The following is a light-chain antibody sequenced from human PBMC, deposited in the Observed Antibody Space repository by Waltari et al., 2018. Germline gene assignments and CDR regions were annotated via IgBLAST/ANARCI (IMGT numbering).Light chain of an antibody. CDR3: GTWDTNLRAV. CDR1: SSKIGNYF. J-gene: IGLJ3*02. CDR2: DNN. V-gene: IGLV1-51*01. Sequence: QSVLTQPPSVSAAAGQKVTISCSGGSSKIGNYFVSWYQQFPGAAPKLLIYDNNKRPSGIPDRFSGSKSGTSATLDITGLHTGDEADYYCGTWDTNLRAVFGGGTTLTVL.